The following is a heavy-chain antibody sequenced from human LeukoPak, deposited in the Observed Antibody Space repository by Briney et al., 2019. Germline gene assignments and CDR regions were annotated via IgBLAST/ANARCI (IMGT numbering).Heavy chain of an antibody. J-gene: IGHJ4*02. V-gene: IGHV3-23*01. CDR2: SCDSGGST. D-gene: IGHD1-1*01. CDR1: GFTFSSYA. Sequence: GSLKLSCSAPGFTFSSYAISWVRQAPGKGLGWVSASCDSGGSTYYADSVKGRFSISRDNSKNTLYLQMNSLRAEDTAVYYCAKDLGERDATTYYFDYWGQGSLVTVSS. CDR3: AKDLGERDATTYYFDY.